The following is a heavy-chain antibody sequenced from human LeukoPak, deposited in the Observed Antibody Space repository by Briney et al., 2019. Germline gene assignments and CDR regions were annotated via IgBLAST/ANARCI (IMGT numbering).Heavy chain of an antibody. CDR1: GFTFSNYA. CDR2: ISGSGGNT. Sequence: GGSLRLSCAASGFTFSNYAMTWVRQAPGKGLEWVSAISGSGGNTYYADSVKGRFTIPRDKTKNTLYLQMNSLRVEDTALYYCTKGDSEWELPGGYWGQGTLVTVSS. V-gene: IGHV3-23*01. CDR3: TKGDSEWELPGGY. J-gene: IGHJ4*02. D-gene: IGHD1-26*01.